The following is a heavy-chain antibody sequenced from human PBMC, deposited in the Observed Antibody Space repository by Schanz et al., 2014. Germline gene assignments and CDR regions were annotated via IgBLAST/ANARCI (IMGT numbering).Heavy chain of an antibody. CDR3: ARDHPHRGVTGYYNDV. D-gene: IGHD3-9*01. CDR2: ISYDGRHK. Sequence: QVQLVESGGGVVQPGRSLRLSCAASGFTFSGYGMHWVRQAPGKGLEWVAIISYDGRHKNYADSVKGRFTISRDNSKNTLHLQMNSLRVEDTAVYYCARDHPHRGVTGYYNDVWGQGTSVTVSS. CDR1: GFTFSGYG. J-gene: IGHJ6*02. V-gene: IGHV3-30*03.